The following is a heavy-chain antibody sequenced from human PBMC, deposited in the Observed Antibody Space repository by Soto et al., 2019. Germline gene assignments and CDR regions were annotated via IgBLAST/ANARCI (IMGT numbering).Heavy chain of an antibody. CDR2: IRSKANSYAT. J-gene: IGHJ5*02. CDR3: TRQTGAYCGGDCYENWFDP. Sequence: HPGGSLRLSCAASGFTFSGSAMHWVRQASGKGLEWVGRIRSKANSYATAYAASVKGRFTISRDDSKNTAYLQMNSLKTEDTAVYYCTRQTGAYCGGDCYENWFDPWGQGT. CDR1: GFTFSGSA. D-gene: IGHD2-21*02. V-gene: IGHV3-73*01.